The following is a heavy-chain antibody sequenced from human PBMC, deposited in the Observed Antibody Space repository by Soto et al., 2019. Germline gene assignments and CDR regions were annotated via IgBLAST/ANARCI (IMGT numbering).Heavy chain of an antibody. J-gene: IGHJ5*02. Sequence: SETLSLTCTVSGGSISSYYWSWIRQPPGKGLEWIGYIYYSGSTNYNPSLKSRVTISVDTSKNQFSLKLSSVTAADTAVYYCARDGYSSRSGYYTNWFDPWGQGTRVTVSS. D-gene: IGHD3-22*01. V-gene: IGHV4-59*01. CDR1: GGSISSYY. CDR3: ARDGYSSRSGYYTNWFDP. CDR2: IYYSGST.